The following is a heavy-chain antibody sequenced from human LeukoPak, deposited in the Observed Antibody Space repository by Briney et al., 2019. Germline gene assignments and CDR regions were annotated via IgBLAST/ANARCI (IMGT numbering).Heavy chain of an antibody. CDR2: ISISSSYI. J-gene: IGHJ6*03. CDR1: GFTFSSYS. D-gene: IGHD6-19*01. Sequence: GGSLRLFCTASGFTFSSYSMNWVRDAPGQGLEGVSSISISSSYIFYVEAVKGLFTISRDNAKNTLYLQMNSLRAEDTAVYYCARASGWYERGPDYYYYYMDVWGKGNTVIVSS. V-gene: IGHV3-21*01. CDR3: ARASGWYERGPDYYYYYMDV.